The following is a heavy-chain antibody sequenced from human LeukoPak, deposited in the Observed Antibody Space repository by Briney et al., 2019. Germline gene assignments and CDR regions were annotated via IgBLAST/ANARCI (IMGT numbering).Heavy chain of an antibody. Sequence: GGSLRLSCVASGFTFSDYCLHWVRQAPGKGLVWVSRISSDGSSTTYAGSVRGRFTISRDNAKKSLYLQMNSLRAEDTAVYYCASFASGAVAGFQYWGQGTLVTVSS. V-gene: IGHV3-74*03. CDR2: ISSDGSST. J-gene: IGHJ1*01. CDR3: ASFASGAVAGFQY. D-gene: IGHD6-19*01. CDR1: GFTFSDYC.